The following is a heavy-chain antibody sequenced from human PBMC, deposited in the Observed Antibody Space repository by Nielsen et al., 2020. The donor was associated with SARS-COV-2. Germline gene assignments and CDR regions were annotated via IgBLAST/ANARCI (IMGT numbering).Heavy chain of an antibody. J-gene: IGHJ4*02. Sequence: GESLKISCAASGFTFDDHGMSWVRQAPEKGLEWVSGINWNGGSTGYADSVRGRFTISRDNAKNSLYLQMNSLRAEDTAVYYCARDWRIGAAAGEGFDYWGQGTLVTVSS. CDR3: ARDWRIGAAAGEGFDY. CDR2: INWNGGST. CDR1: GFTFDDHG. D-gene: IGHD6-13*01. V-gene: IGHV3-20*04.